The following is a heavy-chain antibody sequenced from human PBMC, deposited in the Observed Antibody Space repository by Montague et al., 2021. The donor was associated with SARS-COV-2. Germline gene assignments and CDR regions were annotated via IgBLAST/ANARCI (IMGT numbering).Heavy chain of an antibody. CDR2: IYYSGST. J-gene: IGHJ4*02. D-gene: IGHD6-6*01. CDR3: ARDLNEYSSSGGFDY. CDR1: GGSISSGDYY. Sequence: SETLSLTCTVPGGSISSGDYYWSWIRQPPGKGLEWIGSIYYSGSTYYNPSLKSRVTISVDTSKNQFSLKLSSVTAADTAVYYCARDLNEYSSSGGFDYWGQGTLVTVSS. V-gene: IGHV4-39*07.